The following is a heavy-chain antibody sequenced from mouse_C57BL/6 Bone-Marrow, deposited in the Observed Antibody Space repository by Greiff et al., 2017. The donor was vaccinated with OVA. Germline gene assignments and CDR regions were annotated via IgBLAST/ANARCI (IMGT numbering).Heavy chain of an antibody. CDR1: GFTFSDFY. J-gene: IGHJ4*01. CDR3: ARLDAMDY. CDR2: ISNGGGST. Sequence: EVQLKESGGGLVQPGGSLKLSCAASGFTFSDFYMYWIRQTPEKRLEWVAYISNGGGSTYYPDTVKGRFTISRDNAKNTLYLQMSRLKSEDTAMYYCARLDAMDYWGQGTSVTVSP. V-gene: IGHV5-12*01.